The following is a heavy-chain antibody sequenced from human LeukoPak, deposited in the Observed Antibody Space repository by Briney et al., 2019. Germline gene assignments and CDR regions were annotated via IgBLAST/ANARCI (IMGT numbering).Heavy chain of an antibody. Sequence: ASVKVSCKASGYTFTSFGITWVRQAPGQGREWMGWISAYDGNTNYAQNVQGRATMTRDTSTSTAYMDLRSLRSDDTAVYYCARTRPTWEGWGFDYWGQGTLVTVSS. CDR3: ARTRPTWEGWGFDY. CDR2: ISAYDGNT. CDR1: GYTFTSFG. D-gene: IGHD1-26*01. J-gene: IGHJ4*02. V-gene: IGHV1-18*01.